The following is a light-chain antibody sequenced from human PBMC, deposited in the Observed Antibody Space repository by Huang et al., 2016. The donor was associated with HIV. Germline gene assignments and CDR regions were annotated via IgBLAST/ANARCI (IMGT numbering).Light chain of an antibody. CDR1: QSVSSN. Sequence: EIVMTQSPATLSVSPGERATLSCRASQSVSSNLAWYQQKPGQAPRLLIYGAFTSATGIPARFSGRGSGTEFTLTISSLQSEDFAVYYCQQYNNWPPGTFGQGTKVEIK. V-gene: IGKV3-15*01. CDR3: QQYNNWPPGT. CDR2: GAF. J-gene: IGKJ1*01.